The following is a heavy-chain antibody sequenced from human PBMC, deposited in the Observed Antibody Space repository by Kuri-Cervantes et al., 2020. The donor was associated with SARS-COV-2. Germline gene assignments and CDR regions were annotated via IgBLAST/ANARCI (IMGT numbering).Heavy chain of an antibody. J-gene: IGHJ5*02. CDR3: ARDREVGVWFDP. CDR1: GGSISSGGYH. D-gene: IGHD3-10*01. Sequence: SETLSLTCTVSGGSISSGGYHWSWIRQRPGKGLEWIGYIYRSGDTYYNPSLRSRLTISVDTSKNQFSLKLTSVTAADTAVYYCARDREVGVWFDPWGQGTLVTVSS. V-gene: IGHV4-31*03. CDR2: IYRSGDT.